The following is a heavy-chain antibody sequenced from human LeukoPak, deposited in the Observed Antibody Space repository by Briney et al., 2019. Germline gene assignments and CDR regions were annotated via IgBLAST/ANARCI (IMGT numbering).Heavy chain of an antibody. Sequence: PGRSLRLSCAASGFTFSSYAMHWVRRAPGKGLEWVAVISYDGSNKYYADSVKGRFTISRDNSKNTLYLQMNSLRAEDTAVYYCARDHAYYDSSGGWKYYYGMDVWGQGTTVTVSS. D-gene: IGHD3-22*01. CDR1: GFTFSSYA. V-gene: IGHV3-30-3*01. CDR3: ARDHAYYDSSGGWKYYYGMDV. J-gene: IGHJ6*02. CDR2: ISYDGSNK.